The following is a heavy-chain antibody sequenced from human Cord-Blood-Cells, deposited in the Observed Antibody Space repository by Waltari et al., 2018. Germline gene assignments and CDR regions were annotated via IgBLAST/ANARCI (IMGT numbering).Heavy chain of an antibody. V-gene: IGHV4-39*01. CDR3: ASHSGIVGATFDY. CDR2: IYYSGST. J-gene: IGHJ4*02. Sequence: QLQLQESGPGLVKPSETLSITCTVSGGSISSSSYYWGWIRQPPGKGLEWIGSIYYSGSTYYNPSLKSRVTISVDTSKNQFSLKLSSVTAADTAVYYCASHSGIVGATFDYWGREPWSPSPQ. D-gene: IGHD1-26*01. CDR1: GGSISSSSYY.